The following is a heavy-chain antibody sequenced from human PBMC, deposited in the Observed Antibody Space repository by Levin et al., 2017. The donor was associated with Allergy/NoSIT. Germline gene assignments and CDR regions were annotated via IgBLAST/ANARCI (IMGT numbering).Heavy chain of an antibody. CDR2: VYHSGNT. CDR3: ARDYLALYYYYGMDV. CDR1: GGSISSSSYY. J-gene: IGHJ6*02. V-gene: IGHV4-39*07. Sequence: SETLSLLCTVSGGSISSSSYYWGWVRQPPGKGLEWIGSVYHSGNTFYNASLKSRVTISVDTSKNQFSLNLTSVTAADTAVYYCARDYLALYYYYGMDVWGQGTTVTVSS.